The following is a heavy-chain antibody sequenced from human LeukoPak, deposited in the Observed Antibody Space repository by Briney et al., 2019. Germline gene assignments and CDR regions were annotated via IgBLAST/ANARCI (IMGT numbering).Heavy chain of an antibody. V-gene: IGHV3-23*01. D-gene: IGHD3-22*01. CDR3: ASFSGYYYDSSGLFDY. Sequence: GGSLRLSCAASGFTFSSYAMSWVRQAPGKGLEWVSAISGSGGSTYYADSVKGRFTISRDNSKNTLYLQMNSLRAEDTAVYYCASFSGYYYDSSGLFDYWGQGTLVTVPS. CDR2: ISGSGGST. CDR1: GFTFSSYA. J-gene: IGHJ4*02.